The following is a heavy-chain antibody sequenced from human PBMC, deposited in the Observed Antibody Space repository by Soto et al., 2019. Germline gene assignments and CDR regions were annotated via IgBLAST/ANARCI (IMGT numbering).Heavy chain of an antibody. CDR1: GFTFSSYA. CDR2: ISGSGGST. D-gene: IGHD3-9*01. Sequence: GGSLRLSCAASGFTFSSYAMSWVRQAPGMGLEWVSAISGSGGSTYYADSVKGRFTISRDNSKNTLYLQMNSLRAEDTAVYYCATPVVDYDILTGYYTKDYWGQGTLVTVSS. J-gene: IGHJ4*02. CDR3: ATPVVDYDILTGYYTKDY. V-gene: IGHV3-23*01.